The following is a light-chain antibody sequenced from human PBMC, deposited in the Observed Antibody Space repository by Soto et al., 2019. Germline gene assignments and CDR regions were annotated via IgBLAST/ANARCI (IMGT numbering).Light chain of an antibody. J-gene: IGLJ2*01. Sequence: QSALTQPASVSGSPGQSITISCTGTSTDVGNRNYVSWYQQHPGKAPKLMIYDVTNRPSGVSNRFSGSQSGNTASLTISGLQAEDEADYYCSSYTSTSTLVVFGGGTQLTVL. CDR2: DVT. V-gene: IGLV2-14*01. CDR1: STDVGNRNY. CDR3: SSYTSTSTLVV.